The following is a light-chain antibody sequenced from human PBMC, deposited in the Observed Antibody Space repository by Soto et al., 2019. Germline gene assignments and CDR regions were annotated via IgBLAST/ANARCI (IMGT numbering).Light chain of an antibody. CDR2: GAS. V-gene: IGKV3-20*01. Sequence: EIVLTQSPGTLSLSPGERATLSCRASQSVSSSYLAWYQQKPGQAPRLLIYGASSRATGIPDRFSGRGSGTEVTLTISRLEPEDFAVYYCQQYGSSPKYTFGQGTKLEIK. J-gene: IGKJ2*01. CDR1: QSVSSSY. CDR3: QQYGSSPKYT.